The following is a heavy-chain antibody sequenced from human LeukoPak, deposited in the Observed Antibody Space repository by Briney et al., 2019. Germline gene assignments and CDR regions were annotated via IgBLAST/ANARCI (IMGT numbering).Heavy chain of an antibody. D-gene: IGHD2-15*01. Sequence: PSHTLSLTCTVSGGSISSGGYYWSWIRQHPGQGLEWIGYIYYSGSTYYNPSLKSRVTISVDTSKNQFSLKLSSVTAADTAVYYCASVAAKGYYYGMDVWGQGTTVTVSS. J-gene: IGHJ6*02. CDR2: IYYSGST. CDR1: GGSISSGGYY. CDR3: ASVAAKGYYYGMDV. V-gene: IGHV4-31*03.